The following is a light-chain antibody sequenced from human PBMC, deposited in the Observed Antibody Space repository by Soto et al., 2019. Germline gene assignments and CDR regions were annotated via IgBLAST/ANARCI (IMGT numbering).Light chain of an antibody. CDR3: QQYNSYSPSWT. V-gene: IGKV1-5*03. CDR2: KAS. CDR1: QSISSW. Sequence: DIQMTQSPSTLSASVGDRVTITCRASQSISSWLAWYQQKPGKAPKLLIYKASSLESGVPSRFSGSGSGTEFTLTSSILQPDNFATHDGQQYNSYSPSWTFGQGTKVDIK. J-gene: IGKJ1*01.